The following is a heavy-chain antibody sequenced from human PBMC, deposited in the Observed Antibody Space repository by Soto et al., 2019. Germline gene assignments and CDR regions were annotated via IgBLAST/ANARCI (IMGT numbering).Heavy chain of an antibody. J-gene: IGHJ3*02. CDR2: SKNKADSYTT. Sequence: GGSLRLSCAASGFTFSDHYMDWVRQAPGNGLEWVGRSKNKADSYTTEYAASVKGRFTISRDGSKNSLYLQMNSLKTEDTAVYYCARDNSAAAVILYAFDIWGQGTMVTVSS. CDR3: ARDNSAAAVILYAFDI. V-gene: IGHV3-72*01. D-gene: IGHD6-13*01. CDR1: GFTFSDHY.